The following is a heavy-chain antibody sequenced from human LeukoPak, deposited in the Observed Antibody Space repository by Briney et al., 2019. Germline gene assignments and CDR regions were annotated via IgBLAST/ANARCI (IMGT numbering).Heavy chain of an antibody. CDR3: ASTQQLAYFDY. CDR2: INHSGST. CDR1: GGSFSGYY. V-gene: IGHV4-34*01. J-gene: IGHJ4*02. D-gene: IGHD6-13*01. Sequence: PSETLSLTCAVYGGSFSGYYWSWIRQPPGKGREWIGEINHSGSTNYNPSLKSRVTISVDTSKNQFSLKLSSVTAADTAVYYCASTQQLAYFDYWGQGTLVTVSS.